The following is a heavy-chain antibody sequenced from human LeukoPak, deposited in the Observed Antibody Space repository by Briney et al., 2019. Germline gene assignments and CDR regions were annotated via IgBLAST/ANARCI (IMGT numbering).Heavy chain of an antibody. V-gene: IGHV3-7*01. J-gene: IGHJ3*02. CDR1: GFTFSNYW. CDR3: ARDGAFLRYFDWLLRRNDAFDI. CDR2: IKQDGSEK. Sequence: GGSLRLSCAASGFTFSNYWMSWVRRAPGKGLEWVANIKQDGSEKYYVDSVKGRFTISRDNAKNSLYLQMNSLRAEDTAVYYCARDGAFLRYFDWLLRRNDAFDIWGQGTMVTVSS. D-gene: IGHD3-9*01.